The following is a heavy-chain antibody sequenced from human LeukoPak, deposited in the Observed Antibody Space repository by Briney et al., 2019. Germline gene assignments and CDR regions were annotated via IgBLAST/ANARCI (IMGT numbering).Heavy chain of an antibody. Sequence: GGSLSLSCGASGFSVSSYGMRWVRQAPGQGLEWVAFIWSDGTTKYYADSVNGRFTISKDTSKNTVYLEINRLKAEDTAVYYCAREDNVDTAIGRPLLYYYYGMDVWGQGTTVTVSS. CDR1: GFSVSSYG. CDR3: AREDNVDTAIGRPLLYYYYGMDV. D-gene: IGHD5-18*01. J-gene: IGHJ6*02. CDR2: IWSDGTTK. V-gene: IGHV3-30*02.